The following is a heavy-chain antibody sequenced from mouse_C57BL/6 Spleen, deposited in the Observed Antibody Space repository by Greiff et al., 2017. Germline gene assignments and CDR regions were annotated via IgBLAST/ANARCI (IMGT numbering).Heavy chain of an antibody. D-gene: IGHD1-1*01. CDR1: GYAFSSYW. CDR2: IYPGDGDT. CDR3: ARRFTTVVVRYFDV. V-gene: IGHV1-80*01. J-gene: IGHJ1*03. Sequence: VKVVESGAELVKPGASVKISCKASGYAFSSYWMNWVKQRPGKGLEWIGQIYPGDGDTNYNGKFKGKATLTADKSSSTAYMQLSSLTSEDSAVYFCARRFTTVVVRYFDVWGTGTTVTVSS.